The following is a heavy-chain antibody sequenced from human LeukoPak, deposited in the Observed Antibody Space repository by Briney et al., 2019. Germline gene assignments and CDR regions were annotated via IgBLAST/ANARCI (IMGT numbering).Heavy chain of an antibody. Sequence: SETLSLTCPVSGGSISSYYWSWIRQPPGKGLEWIGYIYYSGSVNYNPSLKSRVTISVDTSKNQFSLKLSSVTAADTAVCYCARLDYGDAGGWFDPWGQGTLVTVSS. D-gene: IGHD4-17*01. CDR3: ARLDYGDAGGWFDP. J-gene: IGHJ5*02. V-gene: IGHV4-59*08. CDR2: IYYSGSV. CDR1: GGSISSYY.